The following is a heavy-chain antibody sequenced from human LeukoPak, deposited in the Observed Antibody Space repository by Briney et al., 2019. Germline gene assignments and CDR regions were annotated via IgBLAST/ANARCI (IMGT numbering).Heavy chain of an antibody. J-gene: IGHJ4*02. V-gene: IGHV4-34*01. CDR3: ASIQRGYSYGHLGAAAFDY. CDR2: INQSGST. CDR1: GFTFSSYS. Sequence: GSLRLSCAASGFTFSSYSMNWVRQAPGKGLEWVGEINQSGSTNYNPSLKSRVTISVEKSKNQFPLNLTSVTAADTAVYYCASIQRGYSYGHLGAAAFDYWGQGTLVTVSS. D-gene: IGHD5-18*01.